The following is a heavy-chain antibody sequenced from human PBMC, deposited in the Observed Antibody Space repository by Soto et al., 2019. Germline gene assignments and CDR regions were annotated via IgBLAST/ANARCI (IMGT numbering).Heavy chain of an antibody. CDR1: DDPINRDSYY. CDR3: ARTSTVVSVDY. V-gene: IGHV4-31*03. J-gene: IGHJ4*02. CDR2: IYYTGNT. D-gene: IGHD4-17*01. Sequence: SETLSLTCTVSDDPINRDSYYWSWIRQHPGKGLEWIGYIYYTGNTYYNPSLKSRLTISLDTSENQFSLNLSSVTAADTAVYYCARTSTVVSVDYWGQGTLVTVSS.